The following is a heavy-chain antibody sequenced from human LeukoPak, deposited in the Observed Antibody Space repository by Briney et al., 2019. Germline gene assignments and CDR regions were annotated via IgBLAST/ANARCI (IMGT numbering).Heavy chain of an antibody. CDR3: ITPLPYSAQ. V-gene: IGHV3-15*07. Sequence: GGSLSLSCAASGFTFSNAYMNWVRQAQGRGLEWVGRIKPKTDGETTEYAAPVKDRFSISGDDSKSMMYLQMNSLKTEDAAVYYCITPLPYSAQGGQGTLVTVSS. CDR2: IKPKTDGETT. D-gene: IGHD2-21*01. J-gene: IGHJ4*02. CDR1: GFTFSNAY.